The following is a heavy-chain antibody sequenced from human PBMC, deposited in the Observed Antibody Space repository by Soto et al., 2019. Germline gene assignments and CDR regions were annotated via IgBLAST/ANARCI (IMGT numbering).Heavy chain of an antibody. Sequence: SETLSLTCTASGGSISSYYWSWIRQPPGKGLEWIGYIYYSGSTNYNPSLKSRVTISVDTSKNQFSLKLSSVTAADTAVYYCARRYGASFDYWGQGTLVTVSS. V-gene: IGHV4-59*01. CDR2: IYYSGST. D-gene: IGHD4-17*01. CDR1: GGSISSYY. J-gene: IGHJ4*02. CDR3: ARRYGASFDY.